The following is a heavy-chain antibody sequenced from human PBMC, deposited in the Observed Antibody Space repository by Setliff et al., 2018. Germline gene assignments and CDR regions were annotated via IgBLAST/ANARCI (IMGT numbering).Heavy chain of an antibody. Sequence: PGGSLRLSCTASGFTFGDYAMSWVRQAPGKGLEWVGFIRSKIYGGVAEYAASVKGRFTISRDDSKSIAYLRMNSLKIEDTAVYYCTRDFWPESSGFAFGQWGQGTLVTVSS. CDR3: TRDFWPESSGFAFGQ. J-gene: IGHJ4*02. CDR2: IRSKIYGGVA. D-gene: IGHD3-22*01. CDR1: GFTFGDYA. V-gene: IGHV3-49*04.